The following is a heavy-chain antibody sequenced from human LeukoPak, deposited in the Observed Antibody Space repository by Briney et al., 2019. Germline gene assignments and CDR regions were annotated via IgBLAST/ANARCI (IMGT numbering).Heavy chain of an antibody. CDR3: ARDWADYDDTSGYYDY. D-gene: IGHD3-22*01. Sequence: ASVKVSCEASGYTFTGYYMHWVRQAPGQGLEWMGWINPNSAGTKYAQKFQGRVTMTRDTSISTAYMELSRLTSDDTAVYYCARDWADYDDTSGYYDYWGQGTLVTVSS. CDR2: INPNSAGT. J-gene: IGHJ4*02. CDR1: GYTFTGYY. V-gene: IGHV1-2*02.